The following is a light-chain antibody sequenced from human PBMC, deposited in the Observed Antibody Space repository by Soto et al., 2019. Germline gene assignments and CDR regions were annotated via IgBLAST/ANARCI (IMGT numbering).Light chain of an antibody. CDR3: SSYTSSSTLG. Sequence: QSVLTQPASVSGSPGQSITISCTGTSSDVGGYNYVSWYQQHPGKAPKLMIYDVSNRPSGVPNRFSGSKSGNTASLTISGLQAEDEADYYCSSYTSSSTLGFGGGTQLTVL. CDR2: DVS. J-gene: IGLJ2*01. CDR1: SSDVGGYNY. V-gene: IGLV2-14*01.